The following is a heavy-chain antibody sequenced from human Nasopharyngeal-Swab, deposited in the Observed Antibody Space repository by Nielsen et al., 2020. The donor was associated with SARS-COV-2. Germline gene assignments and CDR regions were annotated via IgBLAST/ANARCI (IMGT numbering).Heavy chain of an antibody. CDR1: GFTFSAYT. D-gene: IGHD3-16*01. V-gene: IGHV3-48*04. CDR3: ARVKSFGPDVFDI. CDR2: ISSSTSTT. Sequence: ETLSLTCAASGFTFSAYTMNWVRQAPGKGLEWVSYISSSTSTTYYADSVEGRFTISRDNAKNSLYLEMDSLRAEDTAVYYCARVKSFGPDVFDIWGQGTMVTVSS. J-gene: IGHJ3*02.